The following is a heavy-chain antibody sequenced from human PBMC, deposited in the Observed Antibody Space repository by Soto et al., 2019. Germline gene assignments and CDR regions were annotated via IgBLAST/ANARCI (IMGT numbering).Heavy chain of an antibody. J-gene: IGHJ5*02. CDR2: INAGNGNT. CDR3: AREKLIMVRGVINWFDP. CDR1: GYTFTSYA. V-gene: IGHV1-3*01. D-gene: IGHD3-10*01. Sequence: ASVNVSCKASGYTFTSYAMHWVRQAPGQRLEWMGWINAGNGNTKYSQKFQGRVTITRDTSASTAYMELSSLRSEDTAVYYCAREKLIMVRGVINWFDPWGQGTLVTVSS.